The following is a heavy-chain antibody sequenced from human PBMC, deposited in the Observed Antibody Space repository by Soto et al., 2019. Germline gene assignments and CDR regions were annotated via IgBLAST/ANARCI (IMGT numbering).Heavy chain of an antibody. J-gene: IGHJ6*02. V-gene: IGHV3-23*01. CDR3: AKSRASSISCKYGLDV. CDR1: GFTFSSYA. D-gene: IGHD2-2*01. Sequence: PGGSLRLSCAASGFTFSSYAMSWVRQAPGKGLEWVSDTSDSGGSTYYADSVKGRFTISRDNSKSTLHLQMNSLRAEDTAVYYCAKSRASSISCKYGLDVWGQGTTVTAP. CDR2: TSDSGGST.